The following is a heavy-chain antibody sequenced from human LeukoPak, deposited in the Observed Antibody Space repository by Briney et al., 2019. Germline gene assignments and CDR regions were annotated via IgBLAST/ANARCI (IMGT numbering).Heavy chain of an antibody. J-gene: IGHJ4*02. D-gene: IGHD5-12*01. CDR1: GGSISSGGYY. CDR2: IYYSGST. V-gene: IGHV4-31*03. Sequence: ASQTLSLTCTVSGGSISSGGYYWSWIRQHPGKGLEWIGYIYYSGSTYYNPSLKSRVTISVDTSKNQFSLKQSSVTAADTAVYYCARGVVATIRGVYYFDYWGQGTLVTVSS. CDR3: ARGVVATIRGVYYFDY.